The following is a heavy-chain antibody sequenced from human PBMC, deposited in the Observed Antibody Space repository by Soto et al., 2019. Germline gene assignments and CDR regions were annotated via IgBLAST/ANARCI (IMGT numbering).Heavy chain of an antibody. D-gene: IGHD3-10*01. J-gene: IGHJ6*02. CDR2: ISYDGSNK. CDR3: ARALLWFGELFRHGMDV. V-gene: IGHV3-30-3*01. CDR1: GFTFSSFA. Sequence: GGSLRLSCAASGFTFSSFAMPWVRQAPGKVLEWAAVISYDGSNKYYADSVKGRFTTSRDNSKNTLYLQMNSLRAEDTAVYYCARALLWFGELFRHGMDVWGQGTTVTVSS.